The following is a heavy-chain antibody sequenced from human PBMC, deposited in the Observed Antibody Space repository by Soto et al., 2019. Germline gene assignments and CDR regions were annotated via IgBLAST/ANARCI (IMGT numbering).Heavy chain of an antibody. CDR3: ARRAPYYYYDSDRIGV. CDR1: GFTFSDDS. V-gene: IGHV3-48*02. J-gene: IGHJ4*02. D-gene: IGHD3-22*01. Sequence: EVQLVESGGGLVQPGGSVRLSCVASGFTFSDDSMNWVRQAPGKGLEWISYISRSSAFIFYADSVEGRFTISRDNAKNSLFLQMNSLRDEDTAVYYCARRAPYYYYDSDRIGVWGQGTLVTVSS. CDR2: ISRSSAFI.